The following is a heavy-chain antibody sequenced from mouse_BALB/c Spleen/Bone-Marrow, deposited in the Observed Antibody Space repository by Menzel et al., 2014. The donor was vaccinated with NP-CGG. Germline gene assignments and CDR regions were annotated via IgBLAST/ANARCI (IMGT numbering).Heavy chain of an antibody. CDR2: IYPGDDDT. CDR1: GYAFSLYW. J-gene: IGHJ2*01. V-gene: IGHV1-80*01. CDR3: ARGGISIDY. Sequence: VQLQQSGAELVRPGSSVKISCKAFGYAFSLYWVNWVKQRPGQGLEWIGQIYPGDDDTDYNGKFKGKATLTADRSSSTAYMQLGSLTSEDSAVYFCARGGISIDYWGHGTTLTVSS.